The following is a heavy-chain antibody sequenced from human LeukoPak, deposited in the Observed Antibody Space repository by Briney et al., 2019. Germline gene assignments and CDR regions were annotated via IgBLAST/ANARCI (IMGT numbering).Heavy chain of an antibody. CDR2: ISSSGSTI. CDR1: GVTFSTYE. Sequence: GGSLRLSCAASGVTFSTYEMNWVRQAPGKGLEWVSYISSSGSTIYYADSVKGRFTISRDNAKNSLYLPMNSLRAEDTAVYYCAKVGAYAAVNCWGQGTLVTVSS. D-gene: IGHD3-16*01. CDR3: AKVGAYAAVNC. V-gene: IGHV3-48*03. J-gene: IGHJ4*02.